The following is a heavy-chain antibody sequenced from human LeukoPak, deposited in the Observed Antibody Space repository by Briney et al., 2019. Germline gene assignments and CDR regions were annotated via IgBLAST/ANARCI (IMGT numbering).Heavy chain of an antibody. V-gene: IGHV3-23*01. CDR3: AKDTSAWWYHRAYMNV. CDR2: ISGSGDTT. J-gene: IGHJ6*03. CDR1: GFTFSNYA. D-gene: IGHD2-15*01. Sequence: GGSLRLSCAASGFTFSNYAMSWVRQAPGGGLQWVSAISGSGDTTFHADSVKGRFTTSRDNSKNTLSLQMSGLRVEDSAVYFCAKDTSAWWYHRAYMNVWGTGTTVTVSS.